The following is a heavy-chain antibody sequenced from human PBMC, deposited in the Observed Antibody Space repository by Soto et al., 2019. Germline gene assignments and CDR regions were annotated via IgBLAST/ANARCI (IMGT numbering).Heavy chain of an antibody. J-gene: IGHJ4*02. CDR2: IYYRGNT. CDR3: ARLEGLATISYYSDC. CDR1: GDSINSDNYY. D-gene: IGHD3-9*01. Sequence: TSETLSLTCSVSGDSINSDNYYWGWIRQPPGKGLEWIGSIYYRGNTYYNPSLKTRVTISLDKSKSQFSLKLNSVTAADSAVYFCARLEGLATISYYSDCWGQGTLVTVSS. V-gene: IGHV4-39*01.